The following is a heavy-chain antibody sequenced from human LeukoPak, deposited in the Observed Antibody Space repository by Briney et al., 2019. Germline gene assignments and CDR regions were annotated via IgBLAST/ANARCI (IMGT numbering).Heavy chain of an antibody. Sequence: SETLSLTCTVSGGSISSGDYYWSWIRQPPGTGLEWLGYIYHSGSTYYNPSLKSRVTIAVDRSKNQFSLKLSSVTAADTAVYYCARSPLVYSSGWYGNYFDYWGQGTLVTVSS. CDR3: ARSPLVYSSGWYGNYFDY. V-gene: IGHV4-30-2*01. CDR1: GGSISSGDYY. D-gene: IGHD6-19*01. J-gene: IGHJ4*02. CDR2: IYHSGST.